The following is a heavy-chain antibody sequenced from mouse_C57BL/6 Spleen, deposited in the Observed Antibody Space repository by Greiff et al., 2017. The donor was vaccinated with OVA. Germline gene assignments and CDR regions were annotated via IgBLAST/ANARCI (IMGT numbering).Heavy chain of an antibody. D-gene: IGHD4-1*01. CDR2: IYPRSGNT. CDR1: GYTFTSYG. J-gene: IGHJ4*01. CDR3: AREDWDEDYAMDY. Sequence: VKLQESGAELARPGASVKLSCKASGYTFTSYGISWVKQRTGQGLEWIGEIYPRSGNTYYNEKFKGKATLTADKSSSTAYMELRSLTSEDSAVYFCAREDWDEDYAMDYWGQGTSVTVSS. V-gene: IGHV1-81*01.